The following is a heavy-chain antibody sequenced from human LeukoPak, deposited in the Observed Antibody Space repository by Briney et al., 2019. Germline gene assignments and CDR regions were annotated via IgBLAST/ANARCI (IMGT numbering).Heavy chain of an antibody. V-gene: IGHV4-59*08. CDR2: IYSSGST. J-gene: IGHJ5*02. D-gene: IGHD3-10*01. CDR1: GGSISSYY. Sequence: KPSETLSLTCTVSGGSISSYYWSWSRQPTGKGLEWIGYIYSSGSTSYKPSLKRRVTISVDTSKNQFSLKLSSVTAADTAMYYCARNRYYYGSGNYGVPNWFDPWGQGTLVTVSS. CDR3: ARNRYYYGSGNYGVPNWFDP.